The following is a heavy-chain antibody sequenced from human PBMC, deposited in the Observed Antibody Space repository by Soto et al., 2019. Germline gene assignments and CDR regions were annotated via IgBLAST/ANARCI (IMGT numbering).Heavy chain of an antibody. CDR1: GFTFSSYG. CDR3: AKEPLRGVRGVITYYYGMDV. D-gene: IGHD3-10*01. J-gene: IGHJ6*02. V-gene: IGHV3-30*18. CDR2: ISYDGSNK. Sequence: QVQLVESGGGVVQPGRSLRLSCAASGFTFSSYGMHWVRQAPGKGLEWVAVISYDGSNKYYADSVKGRFTISRDNSKNPLYLQMNGLRAEDTAVYYCAKEPLRGVRGVITYYYGMDVWGQGTTVTVSS.